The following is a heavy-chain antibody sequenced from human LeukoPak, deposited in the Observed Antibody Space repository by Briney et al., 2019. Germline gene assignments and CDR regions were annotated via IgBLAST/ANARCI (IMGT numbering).Heavy chain of an antibody. CDR2: IVPIFSEA. D-gene: IGHD6-13*01. CDR3: ARTAGTGAFDY. Sequence: SVKVSCKASGDTFSYYAISWVRQAPGQGLEWMGRIVPIFSEANYAQKFQGRVTLTADKSTTTAYMEVTSLRSEDTAVYLCARTAGTGAFDYWGQGTLVTVSS. CDR1: GDTFSYYA. J-gene: IGHJ4*02. V-gene: IGHV1-69*04.